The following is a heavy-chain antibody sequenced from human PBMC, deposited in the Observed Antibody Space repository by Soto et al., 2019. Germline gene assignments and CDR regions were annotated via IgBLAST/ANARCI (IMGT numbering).Heavy chain of an antibody. CDR2: INHSGST. Sequence: PSETLSLTCAVYGGSFSGYYWSWIRQPPGKGLEWIGEINHSGSTNYNPSLKSRVTISVDTSKNQFSLKLSSVTAADTAVYYCAVRQRTGTTSYYYYYMEVWGKGTTVTVSS. CDR1: GGSFSGYY. J-gene: IGHJ6*03. CDR3: AVRQRTGTTSYYYYYMEV. V-gene: IGHV4-34*01. D-gene: IGHD1-7*01.